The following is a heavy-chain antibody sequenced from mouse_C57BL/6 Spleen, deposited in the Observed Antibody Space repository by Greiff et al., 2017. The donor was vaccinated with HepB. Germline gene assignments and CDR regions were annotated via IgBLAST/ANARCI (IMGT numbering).Heavy chain of an antibody. CDR3: ARSHYYGSSYEWYFDG. CDR1: GYSITSDY. J-gene: IGHJ1*03. D-gene: IGHD1-1*01. CDR2: ISYSGST. V-gene: IGHV3-8*01. Sequence: VQLKESGPGLAKPSQTLSLTCSVTGYSITSDYWNWIRKFPGNKLEYMGYISYSGSTYYNPSLKSRISITRDTSTNQYYLQLNSVTTEDTATYYCARSHYYGSSYEWYFDGWGTGTTVTVSS.